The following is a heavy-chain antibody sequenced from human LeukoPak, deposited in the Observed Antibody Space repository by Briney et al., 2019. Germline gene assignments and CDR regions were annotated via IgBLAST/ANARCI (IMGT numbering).Heavy chain of an antibody. D-gene: IGHD1-1*01. Sequence: GGSLRLSCAASRFTFSSYGMSWVRQAPGKGLEWVSGISGSGGTTYYADSVKGRFTISRDNSKNTLYLQMNSLRAEDTAVYYCAKDPHGLENAFDIWGQGTMVTVSS. CDR1: RFTFSSYG. J-gene: IGHJ3*02. CDR2: ISGSGGTT. CDR3: AKDPHGLENAFDI. V-gene: IGHV3-23*01.